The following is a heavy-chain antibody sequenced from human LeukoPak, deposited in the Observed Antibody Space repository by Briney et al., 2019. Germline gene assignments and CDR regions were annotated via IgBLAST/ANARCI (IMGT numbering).Heavy chain of an antibody. CDR1: GFTFSSYA. V-gene: IGHV3-30*04. D-gene: IGHD3-22*01. CDR2: ISNDGSNK. Sequence: GGSLRLSCAASGFTFSSYAMHWVRQAPGEGPEWVAVISNDGSNKYYADSVKGRFTISRDNSKNTLYLQINTLRAEDTAVYYCAASSAFAYYFEYWGQGTLVTVSS. J-gene: IGHJ4*02. CDR3: AASSAFAYYFEY.